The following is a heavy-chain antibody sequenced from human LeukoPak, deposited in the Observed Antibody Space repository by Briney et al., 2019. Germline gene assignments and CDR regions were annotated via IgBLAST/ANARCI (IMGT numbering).Heavy chain of an antibody. J-gene: IGHJ4*02. CDR1: GFTFDDYA. V-gene: IGHV3-9*01. D-gene: IGHD3-22*01. CDR3: AKDRAPRWYYDSSGYYSAPFDY. CDR2: ISWNSGSI. Sequence: TGGSLRLSCAASGFTFDDYAMHWVRQAPGKGLEWVSGISWNSGSIGYADSVKGRFTISRDNAKNTLYLQVNSLRAEDTAVYYCAKDRAPRWYYDSSGYYSAPFDYWGQGTLVTVSS.